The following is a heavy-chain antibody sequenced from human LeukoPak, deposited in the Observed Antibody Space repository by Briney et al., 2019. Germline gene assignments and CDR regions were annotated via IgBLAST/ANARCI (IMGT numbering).Heavy chain of an antibody. V-gene: IGHV4-34*01. CDR2: INHRGST. J-gene: IGHJ3*02. Sequence: SETLSLTCAVYSGTFSGYYWSWIRQPPGKGLEWIGEINHRGSTNYNPSLKSRVTISVDTSKNQVSLKLNSVTAADTAVYYCARGHIVVVVATTRSDAFDMWGQGTMVTVSS. CDR3: ARGHIVVVVATTRSDAFDM. CDR1: SGTFSGYY. D-gene: IGHD2-15*01.